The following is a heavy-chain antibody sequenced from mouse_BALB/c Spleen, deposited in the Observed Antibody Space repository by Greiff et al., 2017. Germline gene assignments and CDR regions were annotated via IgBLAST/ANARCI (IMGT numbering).Heavy chain of an antibody. V-gene: IGHV1-7*01. D-gene: IGHD2-12*01. Sequence: QVQLQQSGAELAKPGASVKMSCKASGYTFTSYWMHWVKQRPGQGLEWIGYINPSTGYTEYNQKFKDKATLTADKSSSTAYMQLSSLTSEDSAVYYGTESYDGGLDYWGQGTTLTVSS. J-gene: IGHJ2*01. CDR1: GYTFTSYW. CDR2: INPSTGYT. CDR3: TESYDGGLDY.